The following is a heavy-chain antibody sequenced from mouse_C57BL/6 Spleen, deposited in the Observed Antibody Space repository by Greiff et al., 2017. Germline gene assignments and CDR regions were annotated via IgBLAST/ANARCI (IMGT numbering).Heavy chain of an antibody. D-gene: IGHD1-1*01. CDR3: ARGITTVGYFDY. CDR2: ISYDGSN. CDR1: GYSITSGYY. V-gene: IGHV3-6*01. J-gene: IGHJ2*01. Sequence: EVKLQESGPGLVKPSQSLSLTCSVTGYSITSGYYWNWIRQFPGNKLEWMGYISYDGSNNYNPSLKNRISITRDTSKNQFFLHLNSVTTEDTATYYCARGITTVGYFDYWGQGTTLTVSS.